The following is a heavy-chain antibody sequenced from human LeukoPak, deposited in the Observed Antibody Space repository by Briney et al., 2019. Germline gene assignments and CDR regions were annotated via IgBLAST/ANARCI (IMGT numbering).Heavy chain of an antibody. J-gene: IGHJ4*02. CDR3: ARREGYPYYFDY. V-gene: IGHV4-39*01. D-gene: IGHD3-16*02. Sequence: PSETLSLTGTVPGGSTSIISYYGGGIRHPPGKGLGGFGSIYYSGSTYYNPSLKSRVTISVDTSKNQFSLKLSSVTAADTAVYYCARREGYPYYFDYWGQGTLVTVSS. CDR2: IYYSGST. CDR1: GGSTSIISYY.